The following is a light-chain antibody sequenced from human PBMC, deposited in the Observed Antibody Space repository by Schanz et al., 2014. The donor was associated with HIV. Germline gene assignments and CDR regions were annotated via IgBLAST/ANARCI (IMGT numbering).Light chain of an antibody. V-gene: IGKV1-12*01. CDR1: QGISSW. J-gene: IGKJ5*01. Sequence: DIQMTQSPSSVSASVGARVTITCRASQGISSWLAWYQQKPGKAPKLLIYAASSLQSEVPSRFIGSGSGTEFTLTITNLQPEDFATYYCLQQNTYPLTFGQGTRLEVK. CDR3: LQQNTYPLT. CDR2: AAS.